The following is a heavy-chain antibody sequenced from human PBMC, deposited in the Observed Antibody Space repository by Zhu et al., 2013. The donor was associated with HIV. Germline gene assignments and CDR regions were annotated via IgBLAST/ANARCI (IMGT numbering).Heavy chain of an antibody. D-gene: IGHD6-25*01. Sequence: QVQLVQSGAEVKKPGASVKVSCKASGYTFTGHYIHWVRQAPGQGLEWMGWFSPYGGATNYAQKFQGRVSMTGDTTIHTAYMQLNRLVYDDTAVYYCARDERALDVWGQGDKWSPVSS. CDR1: GYTFTGHY. V-gene: IGHV1-2*02. CDR3: ARDERALDV. CDR2: FSPYGGAT. J-gene: IGHJ3*01.